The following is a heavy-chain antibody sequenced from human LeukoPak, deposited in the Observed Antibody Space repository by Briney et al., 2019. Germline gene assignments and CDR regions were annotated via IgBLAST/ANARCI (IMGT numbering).Heavy chain of an antibody. D-gene: IGHD3-10*01. Sequence: GESLKISCKGSGYSFTSYWIGWVRQMPGKGLEWMGIIYPGDSDTRYSPSFQGQVTISADKSISTAYLQWSSLKASDTAMYYCARYYYGSGSYPQRDDAFDIWGQGTMVTVSS. CDR1: GYSFTSYW. CDR2: IYPGDSDT. J-gene: IGHJ3*02. CDR3: ARYYYGSGSYPQRDDAFDI. V-gene: IGHV5-51*01.